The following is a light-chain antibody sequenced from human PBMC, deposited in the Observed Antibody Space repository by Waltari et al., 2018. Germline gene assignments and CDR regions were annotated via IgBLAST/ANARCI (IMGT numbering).Light chain of an antibody. J-gene: IGLJ2*01. CDR3: SSYTSSSTLGV. V-gene: IGLV2-14*03. Sequence: QSALTQPASVSGSPGPSITISCTGTSSDVGGYNSVSWYQQHPGKAPKLMIYDVSNRPSGVSNRFSGSKSGNTASLTISGLQAEDEADYYCSSYTSSSTLGVFGGGTKLTVL. CDR2: DVS. CDR1: SSDVGGYNS.